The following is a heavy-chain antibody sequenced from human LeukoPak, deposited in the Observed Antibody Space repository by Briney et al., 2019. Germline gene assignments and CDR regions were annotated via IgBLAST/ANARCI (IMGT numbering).Heavy chain of an antibody. J-gene: IGHJ2*01. Sequence: PAESLRLSCAASGFTFSGYYMRWIRQAPGKGLEWVGYISHDGANKYYADSVKGRYTITRDDFKRTLYLEMNSLRLEDMAIYYCTRDLYTSSRFFDLWGRGILVTVSS. CDR3: TRDLYTSSRFFDL. D-gene: IGHD6-13*01. CDR1: GFTFSGYY. CDR2: ISHDGANK. V-gene: IGHV3-30*02.